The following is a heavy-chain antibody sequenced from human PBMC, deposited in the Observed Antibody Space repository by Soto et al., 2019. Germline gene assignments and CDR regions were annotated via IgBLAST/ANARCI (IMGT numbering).Heavy chain of an antibody. J-gene: IGHJ4*02. V-gene: IGHV4-31*03. CDR1: GGSISSGGYY. Sequence: SETLSLTCTVSGGSISSGGYYWSWIRQHPGKGLEWIGYIYYSGSTYYNPSLKSRVTISVDTSKNQLSLKLSSVTAADTAVYYCARWSYDFWSGYYIGYFDYWGQGTLVTVSS. CDR3: ARWSYDFWSGYYIGYFDY. D-gene: IGHD3-3*01. CDR2: IYYSGST.